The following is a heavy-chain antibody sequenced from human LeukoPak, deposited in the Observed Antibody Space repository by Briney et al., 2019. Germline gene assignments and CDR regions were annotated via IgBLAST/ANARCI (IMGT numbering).Heavy chain of an antibody. CDR1: GFTFSSYW. CDR2: IKQDGSEK. Sequence: GGSLRLSCAASGFTFSSYWMSWVRQAPGKGLEWVANIKQDGSEKYYVDSVKGRFTISRDNAKNSLYLQMNSLRAEDTAVYYCARRRYSGSSQHFDYWGKGTLVTVSS. V-gene: IGHV3-7*01. J-gene: IGHJ4*02. D-gene: IGHD1-26*01. CDR3: ARRRYSGSSQHFDY.